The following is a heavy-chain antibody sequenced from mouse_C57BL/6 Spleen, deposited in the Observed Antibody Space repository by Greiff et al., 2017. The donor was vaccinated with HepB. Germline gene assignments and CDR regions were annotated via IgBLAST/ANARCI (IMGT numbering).Heavy chain of an antibody. CDR3: AKTHYYGSSFYWYFDV. J-gene: IGHJ1*03. V-gene: IGHV2-5*01. CDR2: IWRGGST. CDR1: GFSLTSYG. D-gene: IGHD1-1*01. Sequence: QVQLQQSGPGLVQPSQSLSITCTVSGFSLTSYGVHWVRQSPGKGLEWLGVIWRGGSTDYNAAFMSRLSITKDNSKSQVFFKMNSLQADDTAIYYCAKTHYYGSSFYWYFDVWGTGTTVTVSS.